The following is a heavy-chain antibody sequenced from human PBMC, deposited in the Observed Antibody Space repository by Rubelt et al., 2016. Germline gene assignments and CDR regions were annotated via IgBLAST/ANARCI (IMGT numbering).Heavy chain of an antibody. CDR1: GGSISSGNW. CDR2: IYRSGRT. Sequence: QVQLQESGPGLVKPSGTLSLTCAVSGGSISSGNWWSWVRQPPGKGLEWIGEIYRSGRTNYNPSLKSRVTLSVDKSKNQFSLMLMSVTAAAPSVYYCSTGPSIGGWLSFVYWGQGTLVTVSS. V-gene: IGHV4-4*02. CDR3: STGPSIGGWLSFVY. J-gene: IGHJ4*02. D-gene: IGHD6-19*01.